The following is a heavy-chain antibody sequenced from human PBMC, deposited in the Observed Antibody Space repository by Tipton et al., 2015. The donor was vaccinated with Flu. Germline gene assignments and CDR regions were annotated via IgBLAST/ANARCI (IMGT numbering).Heavy chain of an antibody. CDR1: GFTFSGYV. CDR3: ATYDAMRVYFYYFEH. D-gene: IGHD2-8*01. V-gene: IGHV3-30*04. CDR2: ISHDGSKK. Sequence: SLRLSCAASGFTFSGYVMHWVRQAPGRGLEWVAFISHDGSKKYYADSVKGRFTISRDNAKSTLSLQMDSPRAEDTAIYYCATYDAMRVYFYYFEHWGQGTPVTVSS. J-gene: IGHJ4*02.